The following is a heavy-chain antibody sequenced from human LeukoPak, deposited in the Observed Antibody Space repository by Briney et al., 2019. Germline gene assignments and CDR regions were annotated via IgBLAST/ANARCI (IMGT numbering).Heavy chain of an antibody. CDR3: AVSFWSGYADY. CDR2: ISAYNGNT. J-gene: IGHJ4*02. V-gene: IGHV1-18*01. CDR1: GYTFTSYG. Sequence: ASVKVSCKASGYTFTSYGISWVRQAPGQGLEWMGWISAYNGNTNYAQKLQGRVTMTTDASTSTAYMGLRSLRSDDTAVYYCAVSFWSGYADYWGQGTLVTVSS. D-gene: IGHD3-3*01.